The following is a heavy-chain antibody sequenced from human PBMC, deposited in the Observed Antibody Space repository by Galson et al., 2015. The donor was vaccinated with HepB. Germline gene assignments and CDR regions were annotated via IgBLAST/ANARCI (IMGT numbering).Heavy chain of an antibody. CDR1: GFTFSSCG. V-gene: IGHV3-30*18. D-gene: IGHD3-3*01. CDR2: ISFDGKYP. J-gene: IGHJ6*03. CDR3: AKDINDFYYYCYYMDV. Sequence: SLRLSCAASGFTFSSCGMHWVRQAPGKGLEWVAVISFDGKYPYYADSVNGRFTISRNNSKNTLYLQMDSLRPEDTAVYYCAKDINDFYYYCYYMDVWGKGTTVTVSS.